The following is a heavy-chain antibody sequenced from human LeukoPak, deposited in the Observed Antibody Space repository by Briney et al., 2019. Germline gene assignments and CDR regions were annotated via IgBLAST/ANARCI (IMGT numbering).Heavy chain of an antibody. Sequence: AASVKVSCKASGGTFSSYAISWVRQAPGQGLEWMGRIIPILGITNYAQKFQGRVTITADKSTNTAYMELSSLRSEDTAVYYCARGSSSWENYFDYWGQGTLVTVSS. CDR2: IIPILGIT. CDR1: GGTFSSYA. D-gene: IGHD6-13*01. V-gene: IGHV1-69*04. J-gene: IGHJ4*02. CDR3: ARGSSSWENYFDY.